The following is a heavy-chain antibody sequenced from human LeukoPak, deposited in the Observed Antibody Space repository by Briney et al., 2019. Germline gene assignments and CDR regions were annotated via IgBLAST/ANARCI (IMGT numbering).Heavy chain of an antibody. V-gene: IGHV3-30*18. D-gene: IGHD6-13*01. Sequence: GGSLRLSCAASGITFSSHAMHWVRQPPGKGLEWVALISPDGRTQYYVDSVKGRFTISRDTSENTLYLQMNSLRAEDTAVYYCAKDSSSWSFDYWGQGTLVTVSS. CDR2: ISPDGRTQ. CDR1: GITFSSHA. CDR3: AKDSSSWSFDY. J-gene: IGHJ4*02.